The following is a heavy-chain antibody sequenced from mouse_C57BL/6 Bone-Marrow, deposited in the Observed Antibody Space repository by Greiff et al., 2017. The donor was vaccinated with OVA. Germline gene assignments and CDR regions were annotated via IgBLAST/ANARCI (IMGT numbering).Heavy chain of an antibody. CDR1: GYTFTSYW. CDR3: TRGREYWFAY. D-gene: IGHD5-1*01. Sequence: EVQGVESGTVLARPGASVKMSCKTSGYTFTSYWMHWVKQRPGQGLEWIGAIYPGNSDTSYNQKFKGKAKLTAVTSASTAYMELSSLTNEDSAVYYCTRGREYWFAYWGQGTLVTVSA. J-gene: IGHJ3*01. CDR2: IYPGNSDT. V-gene: IGHV1-5*01.